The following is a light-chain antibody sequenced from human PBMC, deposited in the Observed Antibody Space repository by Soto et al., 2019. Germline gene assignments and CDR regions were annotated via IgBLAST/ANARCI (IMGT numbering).Light chain of an antibody. J-gene: IGKJ2*01. CDR2: AAS. CDR1: QSISSS. Sequence: DIQMTQSPSSLSASVGDSVTITCRASQSISSSLNWYQQKPGKAPRLLIYAASTLQSGVPSGFRGSGSGTDFALTISSLQPENFATYYCQQTFTTPHTVGQGTKQEIK. V-gene: IGKV1-39*01. CDR3: QQTFTTPHT.